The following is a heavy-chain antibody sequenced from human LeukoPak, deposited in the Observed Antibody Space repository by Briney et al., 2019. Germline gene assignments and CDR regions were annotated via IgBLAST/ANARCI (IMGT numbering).Heavy chain of an antibody. J-gene: IGHJ5*02. CDR1: GFTFSSYA. CDR2: ISGSGGST. V-gene: IGHV3-23*01. CDR3: ARDRNLGETAMEPNWFDP. Sequence: HPGGSLRLSCAASGFTFSSYAMSWVRQAPGKGLEWVSAISGSGGSTYYADSVKGRFTISRDNSKNTLYLQMNSLRAEDTAVYYCARDRNLGETAMEPNWFDPWGQGTLVTVSS. D-gene: IGHD5-18*01.